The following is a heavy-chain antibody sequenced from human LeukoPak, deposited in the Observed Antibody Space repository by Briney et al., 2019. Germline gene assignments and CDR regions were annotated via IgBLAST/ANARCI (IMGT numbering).Heavy chain of an antibody. J-gene: IGHJ4*02. V-gene: IGHV4-4*02. Sequence: SGTLSLTCGVSGGSISSANWWTWVRQPPGKGLEWIGEVHLGGSTNYNPSLESRVTISVDKSENHISLKLTSVTAADTAVYYCAREGGPYRPLDYSGQGTLVTVSS. CDR2: VHLGGST. CDR3: AREGGPYRPLDY. CDR1: GGSISSANW.